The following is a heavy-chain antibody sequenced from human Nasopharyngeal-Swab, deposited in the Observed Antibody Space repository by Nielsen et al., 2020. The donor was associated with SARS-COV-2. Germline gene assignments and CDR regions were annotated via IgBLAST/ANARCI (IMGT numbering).Heavy chain of an antibody. V-gene: IGHV1-2*02. J-gene: IGHJ6*02. CDR1: GYTFTNYY. Sequence: ASVKVSCKASGYTFTNYYIHWVRQAPGQGLEWMGWINTNTGGTNSAQKFQGRVTMTRDTSISTAFMNLSRLTSDDPAVYYCARTGGGGNYFYGMDVWGRGTTVTVSS. D-gene: IGHD3-16*01. CDR3: ARTGGGGNYFYGMDV. CDR2: INTNTGGT.